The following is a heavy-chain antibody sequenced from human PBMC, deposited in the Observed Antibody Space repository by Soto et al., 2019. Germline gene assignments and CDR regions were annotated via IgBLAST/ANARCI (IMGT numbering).Heavy chain of an antibody. J-gene: IGHJ3*02. Sequence: GAEVKKPGESLRISCKTSGQRFTNHWINWVRQMPGKTLQWMGKIDPSDSYTKYSPSFQGHVTMSVDESMTTAYLHWSSVRASDTAIYYCTSDQYDLRNGAQDAFDIWGQGTIVVVSS. V-gene: IGHV5-10-1*01. CDR2: IDPSDSYT. CDR3: TSDQYDLRNGAQDAFDI. CDR1: GQRFTNHW. D-gene: IGHD3-3*01.